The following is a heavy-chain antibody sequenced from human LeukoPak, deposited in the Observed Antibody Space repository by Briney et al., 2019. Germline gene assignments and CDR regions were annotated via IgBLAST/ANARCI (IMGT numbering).Heavy chain of an antibody. J-gene: IGHJ4*02. V-gene: IGHV1-2*02. CDR3: ARDHKGLIPGDY. CDR2: INPNSGGT. CDR1: GYTFTGYY. D-gene: IGHD2-2*02. Sequence: ASVKVSCKASGYTFTGYYMHWVRRAPGQGLEWMGWINPNSGGTNYAQKFQGRVTMTRDTSISTAYMELSRLRSDDTAVYYCARDHKGLIPGDYWGQGTLVTVSS.